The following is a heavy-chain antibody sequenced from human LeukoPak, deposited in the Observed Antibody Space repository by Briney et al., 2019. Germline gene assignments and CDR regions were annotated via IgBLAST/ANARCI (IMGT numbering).Heavy chain of an antibody. Sequence: GRSLRLSCAASGFTFSSYGMHWVRQAPGKGLEWVAVIWYDGSNKYYADSVKGRFTISRDNSKNTLYLQMNSLGAEDTAVYYCARAQTPRTKNNWFDPWGQGTLVTVSS. V-gene: IGHV3-33*01. CDR1: GFTFSSYG. CDR3: ARAQTPRTKNNWFDP. CDR2: IWYDGSNK. J-gene: IGHJ5*02.